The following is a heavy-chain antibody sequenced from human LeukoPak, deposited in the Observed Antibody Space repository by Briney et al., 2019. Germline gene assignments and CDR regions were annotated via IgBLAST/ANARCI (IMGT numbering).Heavy chain of an antibody. CDR2: INPNSGGT. CDR3: ARDNSLQDMAWWFDP. Sequence: ASVKVSCKASGYTFTGYYMHWVRQAPGQGLEWMGWINPNSGGTNYAQKFQGRVTLTRDMSTSTDYMELSSLRSEDTAVYYCARDNSLQDMAWWFDPWGQGTLVIVSS. V-gene: IGHV1-2*02. CDR1: GYTFTGYY. D-gene: IGHD5-24*01. J-gene: IGHJ5*02.